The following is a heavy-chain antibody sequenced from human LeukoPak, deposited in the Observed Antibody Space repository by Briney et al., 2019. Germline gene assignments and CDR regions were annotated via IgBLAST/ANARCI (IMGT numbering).Heavy chain of an antibody. J-gene: IGHJ4*02. CDR2: ISGSGGST. D-gene: IGHD1-20*01. CDR1: GFTFSSYA. CDR3: AKEEEGYNWSPGFDY. Sequence: GGSLRLSCAASGFTFSSYAMSWVRQAPGKGLEWVSAISGSGGSTYYADSVKGRFTISRDNSKNTLYLQMNSLRAEDTAVYYCAKEEEGYNWSPGFDYWAREPWSPSPQ. V-gene: IGHV3-23*01.